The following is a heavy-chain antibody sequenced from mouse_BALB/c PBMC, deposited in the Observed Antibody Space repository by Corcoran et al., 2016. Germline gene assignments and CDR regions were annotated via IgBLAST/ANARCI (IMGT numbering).Heavy chain of an antibody. CDR1: RYTFTNNG. J-gene: IGHJ4*01. CDR3: AREPYAMDF. V-gene: IGHV9-3-1*01. Sequence: QIQLVQSGPELKKPGETVKISCKASRYTFTNNGMNWVKQAPGKGLKWMGWINTYTGEPTYADDFKGRFAFSLETSASTTYLQINNLKNEDTATYFCAREPYAMDFWGQGTSVTVSS. CDR2: INTYTGEP.